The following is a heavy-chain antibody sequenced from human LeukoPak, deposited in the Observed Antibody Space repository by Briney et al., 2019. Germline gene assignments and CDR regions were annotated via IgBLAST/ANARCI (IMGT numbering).Heavy chain of an antibody. CDR2: IYTSGST. V-gene: IGHV4-39*07. CDR1: GGSISSSSYY. CDR3: ARDTVSKGYYYYYMDV. Sequence: SETLSLTCTVSGGSISSSSYYWGWIRQPPGKGLEWIGRIYTSGSTNYNPSLKSRVTMSVDTSKNQFSLKLSSVTTADTAVYYCARDTVSKGYYYYYMDVWGKGTTVTISS. J-gene: IGHJ6*03. D-gene: IGHD4-17*01.